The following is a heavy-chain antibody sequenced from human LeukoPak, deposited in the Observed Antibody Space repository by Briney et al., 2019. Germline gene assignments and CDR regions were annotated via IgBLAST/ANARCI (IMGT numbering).Heavy chain of an antibody. D-gene: IGHD6-13*01. CDR2: ISSSGSTI. CDR1: GFTFSSYE. Sequence: GGSLRLSCAASGFTFSSYEMNWVRQAPGEGLEWGSYISSSGSTIYYADSVKGRFTISRDSAKNSLYLQMNSLRVEDTAVYYCARETPDSSSWTVFDYWGQGTLVTVSS. CDR3: ARETPDSSSWTVFDY. V-gene: IGHV3-48*03. J-gene: IGHJ4*02.